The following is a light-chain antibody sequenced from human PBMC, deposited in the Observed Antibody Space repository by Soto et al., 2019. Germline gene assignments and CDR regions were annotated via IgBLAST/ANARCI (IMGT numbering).Light chain of an antibody. V-gene: IGLV2-14*01. Sequence: QSALTQPASVSGSPGQSITISCTGTSSDVGAYNYVSWYQQHPGKAPKLMIYEVNYRPSGVSDRFSGSRSGNTASLTISGLQAEDESDYYCSSYTSSTTWVFGGGTKVTVL. CDR3: SSYTSSTTWV. J-gene: IGLJ3*02. CDR1: SSDVGAYNY. CDR2: EVN.